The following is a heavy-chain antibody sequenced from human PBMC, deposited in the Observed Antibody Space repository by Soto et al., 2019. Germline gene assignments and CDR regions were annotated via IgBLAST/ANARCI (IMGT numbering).Heavy chain of an antibody. CDR3: ARSRRGAYSSGWYSPSGYYNYGIDV. D-gene: IGHD6-19*01. CDR1: GYSFTKYW. J-gene: IGHJ6*02. Sequence: GESLKISCKGSGYSFTKYWIGWVRQMPGKGLEWMAIIYPDESYTRYSPSFQGQVTISADTSISTAYLQWTSLKASDTAIYYCARSRRGAYSSGWYSPSGYYNYGIDVWGQGTKVTVSS. V-gene: IGHV5-51*01. CDR2: IYPDESYT.